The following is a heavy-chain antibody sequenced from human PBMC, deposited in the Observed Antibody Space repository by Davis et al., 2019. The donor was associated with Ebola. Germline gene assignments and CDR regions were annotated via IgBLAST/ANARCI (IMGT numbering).Heavy chain of an antibody. Sequence: SETLSLTCAVYVGSFSGYYWSWVRQPPGEGLEWIGEINHSGSPKYNPSLMSRATISADTSKNQFSLKLRYLTAADTAVYFCARGAHCSGGSCSTSIYYYYGMDVWGQGTSVTVSS. CDR2: INHSGSP. D-gene: IGHD2-15*01. CDR1: VGSFSGYY. J-gene: IGHJ6*02. CDR3: ARGAHCSGGSCSTSIYYYYGMDV. V-gene: IGHV4-34*01.